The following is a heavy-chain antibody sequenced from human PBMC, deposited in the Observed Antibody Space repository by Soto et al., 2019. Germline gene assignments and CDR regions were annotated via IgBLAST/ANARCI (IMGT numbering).Heavy chain of an antibody. CDR1: GFTVGNNY. Sequence: GGSLRLSCAASGFTVGNNYTSWVRQAPGKGLEWVSLIYSTGTTKYADSVKGRFTVSRDNAKNTLYLQMNSLRAEDTAVYYCAKDGRGSGSHYNSFGYWGQGT. CDR2: IYSTGTT. J-gene: IGHJ4*02. D-gene: IGHD3-10*01. V-gene: IGHV3-53*01. CDR3: AKDGRGSGSHYNSFGY.